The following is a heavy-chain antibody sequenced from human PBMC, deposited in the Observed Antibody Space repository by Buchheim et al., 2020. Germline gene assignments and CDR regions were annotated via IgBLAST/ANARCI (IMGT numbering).Heavy chain of an antibody. V-gene: IGHV3-7*01. CDR1: GFTFSSYW. CDR2: IKQDGSEK. D-gene: IGHD2-8*01. CDR3: AKEVDPVYDGGVCAFDI. Sequence: EVQLVESGGGLVQPGGSLRLSCAASGFTFSSYWMSWVRQAPGKGLEWVANIKQDGSEKYYVDSVKGRFTISRDNSKNTLYLQMNSLKAEDTAVYYCAKEVDPVYDGGVCAFDIWGQGT. J-gene: IGHJ3*02.